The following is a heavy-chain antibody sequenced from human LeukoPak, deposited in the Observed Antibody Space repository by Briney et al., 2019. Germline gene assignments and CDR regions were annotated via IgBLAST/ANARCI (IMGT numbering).Heavy chain of an antibody. CDR2: IYYSGST. V-gene: IGHV4-39*02. J-gene: IGHJ4*02. CDR3: ARDKGAAAGHFDY. Sequence: SETLSLTCTVSGGSISSSSYYWGWIRQPPGKGLEWIGCIYYSGSTYYNPSLKSRVTISVDTSKNQFSLKLSSVTAADTAVYYCARDKGAAAGHFDYWGQGTLVTVSS. D-gene: IGHD6-13*01. CDR1: GGSISSSSYY.